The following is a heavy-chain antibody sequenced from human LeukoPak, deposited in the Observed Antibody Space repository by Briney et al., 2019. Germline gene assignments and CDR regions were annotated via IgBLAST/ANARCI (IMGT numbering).Heavy chain of an antibody. CDR3: ARIAAAGNRRLNY. D-gene: IGHD6-13*01. J-gene: IGHJ4*02. CDR1: GYTLTSYD. CDR2: MNPNSGNT. V-gene: IGHV1-8*01. Sequence: ASVKVSCKASGYTLTSYDINWVRQATGQGLEWMGWMNPNSGNTAYAQQFQGRLTMTSNTSISTAYMELSSLTSEDTAVYYCARIAAAGNRRLNYWGQGTLVTVSS.